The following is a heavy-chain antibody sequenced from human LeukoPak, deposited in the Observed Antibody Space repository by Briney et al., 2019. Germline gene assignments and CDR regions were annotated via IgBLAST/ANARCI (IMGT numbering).Heavy chain of an antibody. CDR1: GFSFSTSW. Sequence: GGSLRLSCAASGFSFSTSWMHWVRQAPGKGLGWVSRIHSDGIGTTYADSVKGRFTISRDNSKNTLDLQMNNLRAEDTAVYYCARDHYYVPDYWGQGTLVTVSS. D-gene: IGHD3-10*02. CDR3: ARDHYYVPDY. V-gene: IGHV3-74*03. J-gene: IGHJ4*02. CDR2: IHSDGIGT.